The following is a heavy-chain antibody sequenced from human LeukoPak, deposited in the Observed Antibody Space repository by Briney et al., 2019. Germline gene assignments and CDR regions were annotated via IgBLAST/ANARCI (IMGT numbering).Heavy chain of an antibody. CDR2: IRYDGSNK. J-gene: IGHJ3*02. D-gene: IGHD3-3*01. CDR3: AKVADYDFWSGYPSLYAFDI. CDR1: GFTFSSYG. Sequence: GGSLRLSCEASGFTFSSYGMHWVRQAPGKGLEWVAFIRYDGSNKYYADSVKGRFTISRDNSKNTLYLQMNSLRAEDTAVYYCAKVADYDFWSGYPSLYAFDIWGQGTMVTVSS. V-gene: IGHV3-30*02.